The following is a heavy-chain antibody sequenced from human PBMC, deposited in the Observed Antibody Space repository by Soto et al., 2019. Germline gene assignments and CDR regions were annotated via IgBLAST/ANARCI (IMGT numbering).Heavy chain of an antibody. V-gene: IGHV4-59*01. CDR3: ARDLWGYCGTDCYPLDV. J-gene: IGHJ6*02. CDR2: IYLGGSI. D-gene: IGHD2-21*02. CDR1: GGSISSDY. Sequence: SETLSLTCSVSGGSISSDYWTVFRHSPGKGLEWIGYIYLGGSINYNPSLKSRVIISVDTAKNQFSLSLSSVTAADTAVYYCARDLWGYCGTDCYPLDVWGQGTTVT.